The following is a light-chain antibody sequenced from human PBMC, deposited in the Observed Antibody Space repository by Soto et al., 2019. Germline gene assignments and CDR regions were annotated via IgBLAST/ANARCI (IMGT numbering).Light chain of an antibody. J-gene: IGLJ3*02. Sequence: QSVLTQPPSASGTPGQRVTISCSGSSSNIGSNTVHWYQQLPGTAPKLLIYSKNQRPSGAPDRFSGSKSGTSASLAISGLQSEDEADYHCAAWDDSLNGGVFGGGTKLTVL. CDR2: SKN. CDR1: SSNIGSNT. V-gene: IGLV1-44*01. CDR3: AAWDDSLNGGV.